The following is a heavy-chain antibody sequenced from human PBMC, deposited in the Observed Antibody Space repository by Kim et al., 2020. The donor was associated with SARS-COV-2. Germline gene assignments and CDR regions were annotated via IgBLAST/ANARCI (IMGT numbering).Heavy chain of an antibody. CDR2: INPSGGST. D-gene: IGHD1-26*01. CDR3: AADGSILSYGRGAFDI. J-gene: IGHJ3*02. CDR1: GYTFTSYY. V-gene: IGHV1-46*01. Sequence: ASVKVSCKASGYTFTSYYMHWVRQAPGQGLEWMGIINPSGGSTSYAQKFQGRVTMTRDTSTSTVYMELSSLRSEDAAVYYCAADGSILSYGRGAFDIWGQGTMVTVSS.